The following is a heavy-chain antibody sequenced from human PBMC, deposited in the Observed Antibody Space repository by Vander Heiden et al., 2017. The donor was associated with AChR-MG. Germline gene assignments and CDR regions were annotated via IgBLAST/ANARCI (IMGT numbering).Heavy chain of an antibody. V-gene: IGHV3-9*01. CDR2: ISWNSGSI. Sequence: EVQLVESGGGLVQPGRSLRPPCPASGLPLDASARHRVRPAPGKGREWVSGISWNSGSIGYADSVKGRFTISRDNAKNSLYLQMNSLRAEDTALYYCAKPKNDGSGSSGYFDYWGQGTLVTVSS. CDR1: GLPLDASA. J-gene: IGHJ4*02. D-gene: IGHD3-10*01. CDR3: AKPKNDGSGSSGYFDY.